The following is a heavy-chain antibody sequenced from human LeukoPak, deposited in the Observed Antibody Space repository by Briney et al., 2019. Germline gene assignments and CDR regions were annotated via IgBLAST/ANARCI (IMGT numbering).Heavy chain of an antibody. CDR2: ITSTSTYI. J-gene: IGHJ4*02. V-gene: IGHV3-21*01. CDR1: GFTFSSYS. CDR3: ARAGGYTSSLDS. Sequence: GSLRLSCAASGFTFSSYSMNWVRQTPGKGLEWVSSITSTSTYIYYADSMKGRFTISRDNAKNSLYLQMKGLRAENTAIYYRARAGGYTSSLDSWGQGTLVTVSS. D-gene: IGHD6-13*01.